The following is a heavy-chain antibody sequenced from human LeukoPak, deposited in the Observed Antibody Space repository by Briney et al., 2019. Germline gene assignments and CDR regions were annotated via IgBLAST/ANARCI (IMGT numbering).Heavy chain of an antibody. CDR3: ARVGPPDRYCSGGSCYSPPFDY. V-gene: IGHV5-51*01. J-gene: IGHJ4*02. CDR1: GYSFTSYW. D-gene: IGHD2-15*01. Sequence: GEPLKISCKGSGYSFTSYWISWVRQMPGKGLEWMGIIYPGDSDTRYSPSLQGQVTTSADKSISTAYLQWSSLKASDTAMYYCARVGPPDRYCSGGSCYSPPFDYWGQGTLVTVSS. CDR2: IYPGDSDT.